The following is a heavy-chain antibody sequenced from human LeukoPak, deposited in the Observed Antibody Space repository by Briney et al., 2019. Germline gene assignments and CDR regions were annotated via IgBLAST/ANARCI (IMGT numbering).Heavy chain of an antibody. CDR2: IYYSGST. V-gene: IGHV4-59*01. CDR1: GGSISSYY. Sequence: SETLSLTCTVSGGSISSYYWSWIRQPPGKGLEWIGYIYYSGSTNYDPSLKSRVTISVDTSKNQFSLKLSSVTAADTAVYYCARDRGPYYDFWSGLFDYWGQGTLVTVSS. D-gene: IGHD3-3*01. CDR3: ARDRGPYYDFWSGLFDY. J-gene: IGHJ4*02.